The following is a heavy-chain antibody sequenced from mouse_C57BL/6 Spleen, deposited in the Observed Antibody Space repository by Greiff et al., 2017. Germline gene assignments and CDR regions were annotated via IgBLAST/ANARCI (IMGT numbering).Heavy chain of an antibody. CDR3: ATSDYGFAY. CDR2: ISSGSSTI. J-gene: IGHJ3*01. CDR1: GFTFSDYG. Sequence: EVKLQESGGGLVKPGGSLKLSCAASGFTFSDYGMHWVRQAPEKGLEWVAYISSGSSTIYYADTVKGRFTISRDNAKNTLFLQMTSLRSEDTAMYYCATSDYGFAYWGQGTLVTVSA. V-gene: IGHV5-17*01. D-gene: IGHD2-4*01.